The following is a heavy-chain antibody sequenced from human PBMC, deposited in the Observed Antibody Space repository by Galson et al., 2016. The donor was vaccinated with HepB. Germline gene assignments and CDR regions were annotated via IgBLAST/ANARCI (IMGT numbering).Heavy chain of an antibody. CDR2: INSDGPIS. D-gene: IGHD3-16*01. CDR1: GFAFSSHW. CDR3: VREHWGVPTRACNWFDP. V-gene: IGHV3-74*01. Sequence: SLRLSCAASGFAFSSHWMHWVRQDLGKGLVWVSRINSDGPISNYADSVKGRFTISRDNAKNTLYLQMNSLRAEDTAVYFCVREHWGVPTRACNWFDPWGRGTLVTVSS. J-gene: IGHJ5*02.